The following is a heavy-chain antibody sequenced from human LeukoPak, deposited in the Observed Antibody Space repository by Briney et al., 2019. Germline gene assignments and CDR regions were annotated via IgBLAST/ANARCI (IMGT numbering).Heavy chain of an antibody. Sequence: GGSLRLSCAASGFTFSTYWMHWVRQAPGKGLVWVSRINNEETAANYADSVQGRFTISRDNANNILYLQMDSLRAEDTAVYYCARESTVGPIQTDALDIWGQGTMVTVSS. CDR1: GFTFSTYW. J-gene: IGHJ3*02. V-gene: IGHV3-74*01. CDR2: INNEETAA. D-gene: IGHD1-26*01. CDR3: ARESTVGPIQTDALDI.